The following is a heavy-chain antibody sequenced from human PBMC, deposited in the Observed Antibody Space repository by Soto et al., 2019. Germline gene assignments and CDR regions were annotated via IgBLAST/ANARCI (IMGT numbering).Heavy chain of an antibody. CDR2: ISSNSDTI. J-gene: IGHJ4*02. CDR3: AKDMKWGGMTTIHYFDS. D-gene: IGHD4-17*01. V-gene: IGHV3-9*02. Sequence: EVQLVESGGGLVQPGRSLRLSCVASGFTADDYAMHWVRQAPGKGLEWVSGISSNSDTIDYADSVKGRFTISRDNAKNSLFLQMNSLRREYTALYYCAKDMKWGGMTTIHYFDSWGQGTLVTVSS. CDR1: GFTADDYA.